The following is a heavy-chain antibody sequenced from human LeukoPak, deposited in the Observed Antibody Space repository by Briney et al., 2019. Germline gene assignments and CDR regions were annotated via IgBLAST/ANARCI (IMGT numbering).Heavy chain of an antibody. D-gene: IGHD3-9*01. J-gene: IGHJ5*02. CDR2: ISSSGSTI. CDR1: GFTFSDYY. V-gene: IGHV3-11*01. CDR3: ARRTDYDILTGYYGWFDP. Sequence: GGSLRHYCAASGFTFSDYYMSWIRQAPGKGLEWVSYISSSGSTIYYADSVKGRFTISRDNAKNSLYLQMNSLRAEDTAVYYCARRTDYDILTGYYGWFDPWGQGTLVTVSS.